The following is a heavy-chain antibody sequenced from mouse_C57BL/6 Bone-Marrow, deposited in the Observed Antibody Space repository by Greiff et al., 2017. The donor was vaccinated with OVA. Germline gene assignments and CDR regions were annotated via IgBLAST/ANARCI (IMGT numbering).Heavy chain of an antibody. CDR1: GYSFTDYN. V-gene: IGHV1-39*01. Sequence: EVQLQESGPELVKPGASVKISCKASGYSFTDYNMNWVKQSNGKSLEWIGVINPNYGTTSYNQKFKGKATLTVDKPSSTAYMQLSSLTSEDSAVYYCAREGLTTVVVDYWGQGTTLTVSS. CDR3: AREGLTTVVVDY. D-gene: IGHD1-1*01. CDR2: INPNYGTT. J-gene: IGHJ2*01.